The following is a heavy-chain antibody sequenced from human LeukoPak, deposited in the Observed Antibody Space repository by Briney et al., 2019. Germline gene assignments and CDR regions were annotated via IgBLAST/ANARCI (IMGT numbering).Heavy chain of an antibody. D-gene: IGHD3-10*02. V-gene: IGHV3-21*01. J-gene: IGHJ4*02. CDR1: GFTFISYS. Sequence: GGSLRLSCAASGFTFISYSMNWVRQAPGKGLEWVSSISSSSSYIYYADSVKGRFTISRDNAKNSLYLQMNSLRAEDTAVYYCARGTMFPYYFDYWGQGTLVTVSS. CDR3: ARGTMFPYYFDY. CDR2: ISSSSSYI.